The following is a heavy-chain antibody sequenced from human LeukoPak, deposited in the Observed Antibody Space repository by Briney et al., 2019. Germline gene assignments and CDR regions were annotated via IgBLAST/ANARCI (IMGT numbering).Heavy chain of an antibody. CDR3: ASRMGATYSGIGYASNYFDY. CDR1: GFTFSSYA. D-gene: IGHD1-26*01. V-gene: IGHV3-23*01. CDR2: ISGSGGST. Sequence: GGSLRLSCSAAGFTFSSYAMSCVRQAPRKGLEWVSAISGSGGSTYYTSSVKGQFAISRNNSKTTLYLKINSLRAEDMAVYYCASRMGATYSGIGYASNYFDYWGQGTLVTVSS. J-gene: IGHJ4*02.